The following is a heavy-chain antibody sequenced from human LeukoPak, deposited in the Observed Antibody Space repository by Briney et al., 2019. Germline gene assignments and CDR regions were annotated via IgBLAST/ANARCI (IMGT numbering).Heavy chain of an antibody. D-gene: IGHD3-10*01. J-gene: IGHJ6*02. CDR2: IYYSGST. Sequence: LETLSLTCTVSGGSISSYYWSWIRQPPGKGLEWIGYIYYSGSTNYNPSLKSRVTMSVDTSKNQFSLKLSSVTAADTAVYYCARGGAPPPINYGMDVWGQGTTVTVSS. V-gene: IGHV4-59*01. CDR1: GGSISSYY. CDR3: ARGGAPPPINYGMDV.